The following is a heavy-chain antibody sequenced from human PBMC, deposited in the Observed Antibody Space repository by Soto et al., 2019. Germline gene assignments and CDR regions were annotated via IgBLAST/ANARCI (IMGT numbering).Heavy chain of an antibody. CDR3: AKRSSSSTFDY. Sequence: EVQLLESGGGLVQPGESLRLSWSASGFTFSSYAMSWVRQAPGKGLEWVSVISGSDDSTYYADSVKGRFTISRDNSKNTLYLQMNSLRAEATAVYYCAKRSSSSTFDYWGQGTLVTVSS. CDR1: GFTFSSYA. D-gene: IGHD6-6*01. V-gene: IGHV3-23*01. J-gene: IGHJ4*02. CDR2: ISGSDDST.